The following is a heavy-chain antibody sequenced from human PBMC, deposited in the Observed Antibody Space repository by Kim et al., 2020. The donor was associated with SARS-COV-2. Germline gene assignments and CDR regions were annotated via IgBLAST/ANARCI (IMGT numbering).Heavy chain of an antibody. CDR3: ARALDGYSSGSFDY. CDR2: INHSGST. CDR1: GGSFSGYY. Sequence: SETLSLTCAVYGGSFSGYYWSWIRQPPGKGLEWIGEINHSGSTNYNPSLKSRVTISVDTSKNQFSLKLSSVTAADTAVYYCARALDGYSSGSFDYWGQGTLVTVSS. V-gene: IGHV4-34*01. D-gene: IGHD6-19*01. J-gene: IGHJ4*02.